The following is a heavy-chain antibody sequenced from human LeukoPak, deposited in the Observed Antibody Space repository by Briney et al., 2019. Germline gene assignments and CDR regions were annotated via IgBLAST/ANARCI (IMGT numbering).Heavy chain of an antibody. V-gene: IGHV3-23*01. J-gene: IGHJ4*02. Sequence: GGSLRLSCAASGFTFSSFALSWVRQAPGEGLEWVSAVSLASDTYYADSVKGRFTVPRDNSENTLYLQMNSLRAKDTAVYYCAKGTSIAAAGWIDYWGQGTLVTVSS. CDR2: VSLASDT. CDR1: GFTFSSFA. CDR3: AKGTSIAAAGWIDY. D-gene: IGHD6-13*01.